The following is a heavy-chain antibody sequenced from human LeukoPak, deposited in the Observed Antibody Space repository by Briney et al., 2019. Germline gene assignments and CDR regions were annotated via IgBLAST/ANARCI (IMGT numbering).Heavy chain of an antibody. D-gene: IGHD2-8*01. V-gene: IGHV1-18*01. Sequence: ASVKVSCKASGYTFTSYGISWVRQAPGQGLEWMGWISAYNGNTNYAQKLQGRVTMTTDTSTSTAYMELRSLRSDDTAVYYCARTPYGCLSHWYFDLWGRGTLVTVSS. CDR2: ISAYNGNT. CDR1: GYTFTSYG. CDR3: ARTPYGCLSHWYFDL. J-gene: IGHJ2*01.